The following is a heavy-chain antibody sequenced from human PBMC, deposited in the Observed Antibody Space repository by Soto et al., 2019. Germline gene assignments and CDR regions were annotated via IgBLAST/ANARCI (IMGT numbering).Heavy chain of an antibody. CDR3: ARVGGYSYGDIDY. Sequence: ASVKVSCKASGFPFSSSTVQWVRQARGQRLEWIGWIVVGSGNTDYAQKFQERVTITRDMSTTTAFMELSSLSSEDTAVYYCARVGGYSYGDIDYWGQGTLVTVSS. V-gene: IGHV1-58*01. CDR1: GFPFSSST. J-gene: IGHJ4*02. CDR2: IVVGSGNT. D-gene: IGHD5-18*01.